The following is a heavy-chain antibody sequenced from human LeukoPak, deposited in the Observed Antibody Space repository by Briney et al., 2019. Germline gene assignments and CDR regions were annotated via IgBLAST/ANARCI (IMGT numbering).Heavy chain of an antibody. V-gene: IGHV4-59*01. CDR1: GGSIGDYY. CDR2: NFYIGST. CDR3: ARGASSWNNDY. Sequence: PSETLSLTCNVSGGSIGDYYWTWIRQFPGKRLEWIGYNFYIGSTNYNPSLKSRVTISVDTSKNQISLELKSVTAADTAVYYCARGASSWNNDYWGQGILVTVSS. D-gene: IGHD6-13*01. J-gene: IGHJ4*02.